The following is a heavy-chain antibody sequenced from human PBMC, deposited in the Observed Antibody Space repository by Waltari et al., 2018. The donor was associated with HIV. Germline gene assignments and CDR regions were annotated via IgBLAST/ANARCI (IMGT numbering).Heavy chain of an antibody. Sequence: EVQLVESGGGLVQPGRSLRLSCAASVFTFADYPMHWVRQSPGKGLELVSGISWNSGITDYGDSVKGRFTISRDNAKNSLYLQMNSLTVEDTAFYYCAKGGSHLTIFEAWFDSWGQGTLVTVSS. J-gene: IGHJ5*01. V-gene: IGHV3-9*01. CDR2: ISWNSGIT. CDR1: VFTFADYP. D-gene: IGHD3-3*01. CDR3: AKGGSHLTIFEAWFDS.